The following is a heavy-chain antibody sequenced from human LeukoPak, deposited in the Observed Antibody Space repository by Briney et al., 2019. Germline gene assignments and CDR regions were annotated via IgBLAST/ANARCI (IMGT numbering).Heavy chain of an antibody. V-gene: IGHV3-23*01. Sequence: PGGSLRLSCAVSGFTFSAYAMSWVRQAPGKGLEWVSAMSGSGGMTYYADSVKGRFSISRDNSKNTLHLQMNSLRAEDTAVYYCAKGAMPYYDGSGYNYFDSWGKGTPVTVSS. CDR3: AKGAMPYYDGSGYNYFDS. CDR1: GFTFSAYA. J-gene: IGHJ4*02. D-gene: IGHD3-22*01. CDR2: MSGSGGMT.